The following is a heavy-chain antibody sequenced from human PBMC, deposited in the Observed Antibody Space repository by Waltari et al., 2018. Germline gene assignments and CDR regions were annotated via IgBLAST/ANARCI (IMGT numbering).Heavy chain of an antibody. V-gene: IGHV3-74*01. D-gene: IGHD3-16*01. J-gene: IGHJ6*03. CDR2: IKSDGSST. CDR1: GFTFSSYW. Sequence: EVQLVESGGGLVQPGGSLRLSCAASGFTFSSYWRHWVRQAPGKGLVWVSRIKSDGSSTSYADSVKGRFTISRDNAKNTLYLQMNSLRAEDTAVYYCARGGNPYYYYYMDVWGKGTTVTVSS. CDR3: ARGGNPYYYYYMDV.